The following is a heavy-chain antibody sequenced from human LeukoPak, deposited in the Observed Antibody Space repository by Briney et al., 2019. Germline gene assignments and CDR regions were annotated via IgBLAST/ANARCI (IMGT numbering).Heavy chain of an antibody. D-gene: IGHD3-3*01. Sequence: SETLSLTCTVSGGSISSYYWSWIRQPPGKGLEWIGEINHSGSTNYNPSLKSRVTISVDTSKNQFSLKLSSVTAADTAVYYCARGRDFWSGYYTQYYYYYMDVWGKGTTVTVSS. CDR3: ARGRDFWSGYYTQYYYYYMDV. V-gene: IGHV4-34*01. J-gene: IGHJ6*03. CDR2: INHSGST. CDR1: GGSISSYY.